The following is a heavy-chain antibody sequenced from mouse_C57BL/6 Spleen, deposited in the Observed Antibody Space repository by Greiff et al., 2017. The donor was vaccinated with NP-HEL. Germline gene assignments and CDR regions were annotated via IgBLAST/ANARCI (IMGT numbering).Heavy chain of an antibody. V-gene: IGHV5-16*01. D-gene: IGHD3-3*01. Sequence: EVHLVESEGGLVQPGSSMKLSCTASGFTFSDYYMAWVRQVPEKGLEWVANINYDGSSTYYLDSLKSRFIISRDNAKNILYLQMSSLKSEDTATYYCARERGDSGFDYWGQGTTLTVSS. CDR1: GFTFSDYY. CDR3: ARERGDSGFDY. J-gene: IGHJ2*01. CDR2: INYDGSST.